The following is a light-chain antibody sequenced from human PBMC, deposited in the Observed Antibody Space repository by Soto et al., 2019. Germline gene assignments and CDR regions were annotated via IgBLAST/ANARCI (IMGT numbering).Light chain of an antibody. J-gene: IGLJ1*01. CDR1: SSDIGSYNY. CDR3: SSYTASNTLV. Sequence: QSVLTQPASVSGSPGRSISVSCTGTSSDIGSYNYVSWYQQHPGKAPKLLIYEVSDRPSGVSNRFSGSKSGNTASLTISGLQAEDEADYYCSSYTASNTLVFGTGTKLTVL. CDR2: EVS. V-gene: IGLV2-14*01.